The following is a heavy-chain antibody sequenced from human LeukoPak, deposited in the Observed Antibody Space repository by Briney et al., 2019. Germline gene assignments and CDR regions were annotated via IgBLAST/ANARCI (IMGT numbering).Heavy chain of an antibody. J-gene: IGHJ4*02. Sequence: GGSLRLSCAASGFTFSSYAMHWVRQAPGKGLEWVAVISYDGSNKYYADSVKGRFTISRDNSKYTLYLQMNSLRAEDTAVYYCARDTYYYDSSGYPDYWGQGTLVTVSS. D-gene: IGHD3-22*01. CDR2: ISYDGSNK. CDR1: GFTFSSYA. CDR3: ARDTYYYDSSGYPDY. V-gene: IGHV3-30-3*01.